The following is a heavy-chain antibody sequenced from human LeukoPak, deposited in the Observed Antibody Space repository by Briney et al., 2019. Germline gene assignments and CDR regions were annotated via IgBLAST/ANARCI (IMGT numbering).Heavy chain of an antibody. Sequence: GGSLRLSCAASGFTFSSYGMHWVRQAPGKGLEWVAFIRYDGSNKYYADSVKGRFTISRDNSKNTLYLQMNSLRAEDTAVYYCAKSITMIVVKPPDAFDIWGQGTMVTVSS. CDR2: IRYDGSNK. CDR3: AKSITMIVVKPPDAFDI. J-gene: IGHJ3*02. CDR1: GFTFSSYG. V-gene: IGHV3-30*02. D-gene: IGHD3-22*01.